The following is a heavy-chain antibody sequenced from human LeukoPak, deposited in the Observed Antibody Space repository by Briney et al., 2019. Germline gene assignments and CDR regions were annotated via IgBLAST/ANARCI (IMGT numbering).Heavy chain of an antibody. J-gene: IGHJ4*02. CDR3: AARTIFGVVSPFDY. CDR2: IIPIFGTA. V-gene: IGHV1-69*05. CDR1: GGTFSSYA. D-gene: IGHD3-3*01. Sequence: SVKVSCKASGGTFSSYAISWVRQAPGQGLEWMGGIIPIFGTANYAQKFQGRVTITTDESTSTAYMELSSLRSEDTAVYYCAARTIFGVVSPFDYWGQGTLVTVSS.